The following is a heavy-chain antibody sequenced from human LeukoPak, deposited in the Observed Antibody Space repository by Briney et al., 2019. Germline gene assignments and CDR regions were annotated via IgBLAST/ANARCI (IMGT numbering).Heavy chain of an antibody. CDR3: ANNRYSSRWRGAFDV. V-gene: IGHV4-31*03. CDR1: GDSISDGGYY. CDR2: IYYSGST. D-gene: IGHD6-13*01. J-gene: IGHJ3*01. Sequence: SQTLSLTCTVSGDSISDGGYYWSWIRQHPGKGLEWIGYIYYSGSTYYNPSLKSRITISVDTSKNQFSLKLNSVTAADTAVYFCANNRYSSRWRGAFDVWGQGTMVTVSS.